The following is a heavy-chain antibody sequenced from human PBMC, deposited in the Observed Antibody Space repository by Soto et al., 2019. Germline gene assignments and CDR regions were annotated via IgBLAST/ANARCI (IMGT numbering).Heavy chain of an antibody. D-gene: IGHD3-16*02. J-gene: IGHJ4*02. CDR2: INPSGSST. V-gene: IGHV1-46*01. Sequence: ASVQVSCKASGYTFTSYYMHWVRQAPGQGLERIGKINPSGSSTSYAQKFQGRVTMTRDTSTSTVYMELSSLRSEDTAVYYFARFIIFQDYDYVWGSYRPRSGYYFDYWGQGTLVTVSS. CDR1: GYTFTSYY. CDR3: ARFIIFQDYDYVWGSYRPRSGYYFDY.